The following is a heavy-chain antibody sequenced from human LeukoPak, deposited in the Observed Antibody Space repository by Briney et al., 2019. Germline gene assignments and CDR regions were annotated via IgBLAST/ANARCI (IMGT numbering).Heavy chain of an antibody. CDR3: AREDGDGQMATSYDY. CDR2: ISSSSSTI. CDR1: GFTFSSYS. D-gene: IGHD5-24*01. V-gene: IGHV3-48*01. Sequence: GGSLRLSCAASGFTFSSYSMNWVRQAPGKGLEWVSYISSSSSTIYYADSVKGRFTISRDNAKNSLYLQMNSLRAEDTAVYYCAREDGDGQMATSYDYWGQGTLVTVSS. J-gene: IGHJ4*02.